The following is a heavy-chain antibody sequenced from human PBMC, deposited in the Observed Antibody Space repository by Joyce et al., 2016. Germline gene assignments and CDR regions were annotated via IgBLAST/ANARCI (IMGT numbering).Heavy chain of an antibody. CDR2: IHHIGRT. V-gene: IGHV4-4*02. J-gene: IGHJ4*02. CDR1: SYSVTNDNW. Sequence: QVHLQESGPGLVEPSGPLSVTCTISSYSVTNDNWWSWVRQSPDKGLEWIGEIHHIGRTTYNPSLKSRVSMSVDKTKNQLSLTLNSVTAADSAIYYCTKNAAYYLDFWGRGTLVTVSS. D-gene: IGHD6-13*01. CDR3: TKNAAYYLDF.